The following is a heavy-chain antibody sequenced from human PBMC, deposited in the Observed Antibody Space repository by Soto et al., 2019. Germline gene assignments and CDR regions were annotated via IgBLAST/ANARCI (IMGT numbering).Heavy chain of an antibody. D-gene: IGHD3-10*01. J-gene: IGHJ5*02. CDR1: GGSFSGYY. CDR2: INHSGST. V-gene: IGHV4-34*01. CDR3: ARGFQYYYGSGSYRSHWVDR. Sequence: SETLCLTCAVYGGSFSGYYWSWIRQPPGKGLEWIGEINHSGSTNYNPSLKSRVTISVDTSKNQFSLKLSSVTAADTAVYYCARGFQYYYGSGSYRSHWVDRWGQGTLVT.